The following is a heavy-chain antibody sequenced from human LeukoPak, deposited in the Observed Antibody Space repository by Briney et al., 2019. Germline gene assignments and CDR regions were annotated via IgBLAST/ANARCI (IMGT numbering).Heavy chain of an antibody. J-gene: IGHJ4*02. D-gene: IGHD3-10*01. V-gene: IGHV3-23*01. Sequence: GGSLRLSCAASGFTFSGYAMNWVRQAPGKGLEWVSTISGSGGTTYYTGSVEGRFTISRDNSKNTFSLLMNSLTAEDTAVYYCAKASAVRGVIPTYYFDYWGQGILVTVSS. CDR1: GFTFSGYA. CDR2: ISGSGGTT. CDR3: AKASAVRGVIPTYYFDY.